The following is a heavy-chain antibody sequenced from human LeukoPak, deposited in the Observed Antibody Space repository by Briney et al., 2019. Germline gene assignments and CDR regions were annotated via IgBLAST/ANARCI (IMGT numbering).Heavy chain of an antibody. D-gene: IGHD3-10*01. CDR3: ARAPKYFGSGSYLYYMDV. Sequence: TLSLTCTASGGSINSGTSYWTLIRQPAGKGLEWIGHIYTSGSTNYNPSLKSRVNISVDTSKNQFSLKLSSVTAADPAVYYCARAPKYFGSGSYLYYMDVWGKGTTVTISS. J-gene: IGHJ6*03. V-gene: IGHV4-61*09. CDR2: IYTSGST. CDR1: GGSINSGTSY.